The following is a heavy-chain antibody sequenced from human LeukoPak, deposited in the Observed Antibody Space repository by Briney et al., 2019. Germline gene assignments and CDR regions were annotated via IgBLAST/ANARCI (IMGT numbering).Heavy chain of an antibody. V-gene: IGHV1-69*05. J-gene: IGHJ4*02. Sequence: SVKVSCKASGGTFSSYAISWVRQAPGQGLEWMGRIIPIFGTANYAQKFQGRVTITTDESTSTAYMELSGLRSEDTAVYYCARSGAYGDSTGAIDYWGQGTLVTVSS. CDR2: IIPIFGTA. CDR3: ARSGAYGDSTGAIDY. D-gene: IGHD4-17*01. CDR1: GGTFSSYA.